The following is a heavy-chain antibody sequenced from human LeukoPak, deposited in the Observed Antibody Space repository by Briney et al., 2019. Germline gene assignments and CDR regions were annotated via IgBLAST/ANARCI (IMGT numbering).Heavy chain of an antibody. CDR3: ARSGPKDWALDY. D-gene: IGHD1-14*01. V-gene: IGHV1-18*01. CDR1: GYTFSNYV. Sequence: GASVTVSCQASGYTFSNYVVTWVRQAPGQGLEWMGWISVYNGNAFYAQKLEDRVTMTTDTSTSTAYMELRSLRFDDTAVYYCARSGPKDWALDYWGRGTLVTVSS. J-gene: IGHJ4*02. CDR2: ISVYNGNA.